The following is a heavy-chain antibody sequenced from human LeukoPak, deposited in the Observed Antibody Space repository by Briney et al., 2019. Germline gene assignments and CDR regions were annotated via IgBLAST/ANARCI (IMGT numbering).Heavy chain of an antibody. CDR2: IRSKAYGGTT. CDR3: TRAPFYGSGRNYYQMDV. D-gene: IGHD3-10*01. V-gene: IGHV3-49*04. J-gene: IGHJ6*03. Sequence: GGSLRLSCTASGFTFGEYAMNWVRQAPGKGLEWVGFIRSKAYGGTTEYAASVKGRFTISRDDSKSIAYLQTNSLKIEDTAVYYCTRAPFYGSGRNYYQMDVWGKGATVTVSS. CDR1: GFTFGEYA.